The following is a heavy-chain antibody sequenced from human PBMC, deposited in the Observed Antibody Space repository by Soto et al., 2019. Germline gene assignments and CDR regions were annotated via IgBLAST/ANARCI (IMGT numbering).Heavy chain of an antibody. J-gene: IGHJ4*02. CDR2: ISAYNGNT. CDR1: GYTFTSSG. Sequence: ASVKVSCKASGYTFTSSGISWVRQAPGQGLEWVGWISAYNGNTNYAQKLQGRVTMTTDTSTSTAYMELRSLRSDDTAVYYCARVRDSSSWYVLDYWGQGTLVTVSS. V-gene: IGHV1-18*01. D-gene: IGHD6-13*01. CDR3: ARVRDSSSWYVLDY.